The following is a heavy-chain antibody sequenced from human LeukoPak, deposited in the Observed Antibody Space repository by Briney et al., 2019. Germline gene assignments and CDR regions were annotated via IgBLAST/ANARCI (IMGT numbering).Heavy chain of an antibody. Sequence: GGSLRLSCAAAGFTFNSYAMTWVRQAPGKGLEWVSSISGRAIATFYADSVKGRCTISRDNSKNTVYLQMSSLSDEDTAVYYCAKGPTSYGASYHYYMDVWGKGTTVTVSS. D-gene: IGHD4-17*01. V-gene: IGHV3-23*01. CDR2: ISGRAIAT. J-gene: IGHJ6*03. CDR3: AKGPTSYGASYHYYMDV. CDR1: GFTFNSYA.